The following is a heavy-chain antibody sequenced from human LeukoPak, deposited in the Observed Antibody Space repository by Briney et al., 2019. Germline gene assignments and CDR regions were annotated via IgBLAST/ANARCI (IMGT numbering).Heavy chain of an antibody. Sequence: GRSLRLSCAASGFTFSNYGMHWVRQAPGKGLQWVAVIWYDGSNEYYTGSVKGRFTISRDNAHNTLYLQMNSLRAEDTAVYYCARGSQSTWGFFAYWGQGTRVTVSS. CDR1: GFTFSNYG. V-gene: IGHV3-33*01. J-gene: IGHJ4*02. D-gene: IGHD1-1*01. CDR2: IWYDGSNE. CDR3: ARGSQSTWGFFAY.